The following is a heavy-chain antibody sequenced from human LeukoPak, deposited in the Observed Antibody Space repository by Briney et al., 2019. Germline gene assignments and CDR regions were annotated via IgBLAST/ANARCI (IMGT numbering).Heavy chain of an antibody. V-gene: IGHV4-30-4*01. CDR2: IYYSGTT. J-gene: IGHJ5*02. CDR3: ARGVIIMNWFDP. CDR1: GDSMRNGDYY. D-gene: IGHD3-10*01. Sequence: NPSETLSLTCTVSGDSMRNGDYYWTWIRQPPGKALQWIGYIYYSGTTYYNPSLKTRVSISLDTSKSQFSLKLSSVTAADTAVYYCARGVIIMNWFDPWGQGTLVTVSS.